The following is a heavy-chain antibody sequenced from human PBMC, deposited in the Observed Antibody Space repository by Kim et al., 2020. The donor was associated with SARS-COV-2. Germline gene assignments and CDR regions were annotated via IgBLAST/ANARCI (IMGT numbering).Heavy chain of an antibody. V-gene: IGHV1-69*04. D-gene: IGHD3-3*01. Sequence: SVKVSCKASGGTFSSYAISWVRQAPGQGLEWMGRIIPILGIANYAQKFQGRVTITADKSTSTAYMELSSLRSEDTAVYYCARVRFLGGNDAFDIWGQGTMVTVSS. J-gene: IGHJ3*02. CDR2: IIPILGIA. CDR1: GGTFSSYA. CDR3: ARVRFLGGNDAFDI.